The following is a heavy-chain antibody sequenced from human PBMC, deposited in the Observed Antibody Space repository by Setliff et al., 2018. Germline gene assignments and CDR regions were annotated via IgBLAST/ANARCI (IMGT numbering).Heavy chain of an antibody. Sequence: GASVKVSCKASGYTFTSYGISWVRQAPGQGLEWMGWISAYNGNANYAQKFQGRVTMTRDTSITTVYMDLSRLRSDDTAVYYCARGTDYHGSGSYWAKDVWGGGTTVTVSS. CDR1: GYTFTSYG. J-gene: IGHJ6*04. D-gene: IGHD3-10*01. CDR2: ISAYNGNA. CDR3: ARGTDYHGSGSYWAKDV. V-gene: IGHV1-18*01.